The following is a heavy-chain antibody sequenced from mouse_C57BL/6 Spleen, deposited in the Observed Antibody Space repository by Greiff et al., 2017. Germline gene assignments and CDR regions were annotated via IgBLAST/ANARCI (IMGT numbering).Heavy chain of an antibody. Sequence: EVKLVESGGGLVKPGGSLKLSCAASGFTFSDYGMHWVRQAPEKGLEWVAYISSGSSTIYYADTVKGRFTISRDNAKNTLFLQMTSLRSEDTAMYYGARTVIYYYEDYYAMDYWGQGTSVTVSS. D-gene: IGHD1-1*01. V-gene: IGHV5-17*01. CDR3: ARTVIYYYEDYYAMDY. CDR1: GFTFSDYG. CDR2: ISSGSSTI. J-gene: IGHJ4*01.